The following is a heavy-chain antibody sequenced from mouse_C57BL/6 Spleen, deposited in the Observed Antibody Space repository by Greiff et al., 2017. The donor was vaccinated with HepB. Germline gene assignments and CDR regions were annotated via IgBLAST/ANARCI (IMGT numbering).Heavy chain of an antibody. D-gene: IGHD1-1*01. Sequence: VQLQQSGAELVKPGASVKISCKASGYAFSSYWMNWVKQRPGKGLEWIGQIYPGDGDTNYNGKFKGKATLTADKSSSTAYMQLSSLTSEDSAVYFCARSALYYYDSSQYYFDYWGQGTTLTVSS. CDR2: IYPGDGDT. CDR3: ARSALYYYDSSQYYFDY. CDR1: GYAFSSYW. J-gene: IGHJ2*01. V-gene: IGHV1-80*01.